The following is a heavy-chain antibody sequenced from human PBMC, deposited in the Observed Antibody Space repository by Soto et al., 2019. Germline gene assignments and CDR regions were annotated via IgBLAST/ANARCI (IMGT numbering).Heavy chain of an antibody. CDR2: IGAGGENT. CDR3: AGGYSYGYHYYGLDF. V-gene: IGHV3-23*01. Sequence: GGSLRLSWGGSGFTLRSYAMNWVRQAPGKGLEWVAGIGAGGENTYYADSVRGRFTISRDNSKNTLYLQMNSLRAEDTAVYYCAGGYSYGYHYYGLDFSGQGTTVTVSS. D-gene: IGHD5-18*01. J-gene: IGHJ6*02. CDR1: GFTLRSYA.